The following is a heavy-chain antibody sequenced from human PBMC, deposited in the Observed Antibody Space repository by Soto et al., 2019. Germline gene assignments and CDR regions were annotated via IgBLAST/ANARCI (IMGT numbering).Heavy chain of an antibody. V-gene: IGHV1-46*03. D-gene: IGHD3-22*01. Sequence: ASVKVSCKASGYTFTSYYMHWVRQAPGQGLEWMGIINPSGGSTSYAQKFQGRVTMTRDTSTSTVYMELSSLRSEDTAVYYCARVHPVENYYGSSGYPPYFDYWGQGTLVTVSS. CDR3: ARVHPVENYYGSSGYPPYFDY. CDR2: INPSGGST. J-gene: IGHJ4*02. CDR1: GYTFTSYY.